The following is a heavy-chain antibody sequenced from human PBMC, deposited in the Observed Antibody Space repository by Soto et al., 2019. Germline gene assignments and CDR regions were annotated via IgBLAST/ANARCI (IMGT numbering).Heavy chain of an antibody. CDR3: AKDRYTYNTAGFDY. CDR1: GFTFSNFA. D-gene: IGHD3-16*02. Sequence: PGGSLRLSXAVSGFTFSNFAMSWVRQAPGKGLEWVSAISGSGGDTWYKDSVEGRFTISRDNSKNTLFLHLSSLRSEDTAIYYCAKDRYTYNTAGFDYWGQGTLVTVSS. V-gene: IGHV3-23*01. CDR2: ISGSGGDT. J-gene: IGHJ4*02.